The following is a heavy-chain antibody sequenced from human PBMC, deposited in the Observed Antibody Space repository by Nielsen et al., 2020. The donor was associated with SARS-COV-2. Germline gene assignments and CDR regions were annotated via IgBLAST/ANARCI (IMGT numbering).Heavy chain of an antibody. V-gene: IGHV3-30*03. Sequence: GESLKISCAASGFTFSSYGMHWVRQAPGKGLEWVAVISYDGSNKYYADSVKGRFTISRDNSKNTLYLQMNSLRAEDTAVYYCARVDYDILTGYYDYWGQGTLVTVSS. CDR1: GFTFSSYG. CDR2: ISYDGSNK. CDR3: ARVDYDILTGYYDY. J-gene: IGHJ4*02. D-gene: IGHD3-9*01.